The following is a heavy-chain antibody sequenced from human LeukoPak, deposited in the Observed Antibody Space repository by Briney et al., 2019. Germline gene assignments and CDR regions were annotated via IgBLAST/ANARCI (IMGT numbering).Heavy chain of an antibody. Sequence: GGSLRLSCVVSGFTFSRYNMNWVRQAPGKGLEWVSYITSSSNTIHYADSVKGRFSVSRDNAKNSLYLQMNSLRAEDTAVYYCARVPSRLEYSSFMDVWGKGTTVTVSS. CDR1: GFTFSRYN. V-gene: IGHV3-48*04. CDR3: ARVPSRLEYSSFMDV. CDR2: ITSSSNTI. J-gene: IGHJ6*03. D-gene: IGHD6-6*01.